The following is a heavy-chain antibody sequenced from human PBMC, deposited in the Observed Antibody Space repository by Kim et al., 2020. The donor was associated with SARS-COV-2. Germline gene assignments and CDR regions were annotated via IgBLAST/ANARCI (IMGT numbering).Heavy chain of an antibody. J-gene: IGHJ1*01. CDR2: IIPIFGTA. Sequence: SVKVSCKASGGTFSSYAISWVRQAPGQGLEWMGGIIPIFGTANYAQKFQGRVTITADKSTSTAYMELSSLRSEDTAVYYCARWGFLRGVTTSEYFQHWGQGTLVTVSS. CDR3: ARWGFLRGVTTSEYFQH. D-gene: IGHD4-17*01. V-gene: IGHV1-69*06. CDR1: GGTFSSYA.